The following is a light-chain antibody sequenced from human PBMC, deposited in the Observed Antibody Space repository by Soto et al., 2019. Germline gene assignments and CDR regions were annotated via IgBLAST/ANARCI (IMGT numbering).Light chain of an antibody. V-gene: IGKV1-12*01. CDR1: QRISSW. J-gene: IGKJ1*01. CDR2: ATS. CDR3: QQANSVPWT. Sequence: IQMTQSPSSVSASVGDRVILTCRASQRISSWLAWHHQRPGKAPKLLIYATSTLETGVPSRFSGSGSGRDFTLTISSLQPEDLGTYFCQQANSVPWTLGQGTKVEVK.